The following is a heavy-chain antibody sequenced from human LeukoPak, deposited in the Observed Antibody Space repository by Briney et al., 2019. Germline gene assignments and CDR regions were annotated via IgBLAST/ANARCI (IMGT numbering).Heavy chain of an antibody. CDR1: GFTFDDYA. V-gene: IGHV3-9*03. CDR3: AKGRYYDSSGYLDY. J-gene: IGHJ4*02. CDR2: ISWNSGSI. Sequence: GGSLRLSCAASGFTFDDYAMHWVRQAPGKGLEWVSGISWNSGSIGYADSVKGRFTISRDNAKNSLYLQMNSLRAEDMALYYCAKGRYYDSSGYLDYWGKGTLVTVSS. D-gene: IGHD3-22*01.